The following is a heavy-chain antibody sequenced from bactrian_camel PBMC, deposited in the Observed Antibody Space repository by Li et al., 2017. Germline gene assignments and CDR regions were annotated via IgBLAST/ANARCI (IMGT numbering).Heavy chain of an antibody. V-gene: IGHV3S1*01. CDR2: LNTRDGGA. J-gene: IGHJ4*01. D-gene: IGHD1*01. Sequence: HVQLVESGGGSVQAGGSLRLSCAVFGHTSSRVYMAWFRQVQGKEREGVAALNTRDGGAYYADSVQGRFTISQDNVKNTVYLQMNSLKPEDTAVYICAAERVKSGSLLSPGAYKYWGQGTQVTVS. CDR3: AAERVKSGSLLSPGAYKY. CDR1: GHTSSRVY.